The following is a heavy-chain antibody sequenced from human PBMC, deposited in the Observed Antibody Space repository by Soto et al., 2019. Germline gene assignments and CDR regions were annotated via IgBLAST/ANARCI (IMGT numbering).Heavy chain of an antibody. V-gene: IGHV2-5*02. J-gene: IGHJ5*02. Sequence: QITLKESGPTLVKPTQTLTLTCTFSGFSLSTSGVGVGWIRQPPGKALEWLALIYWDDDKRYSPSLKSRLTNAKDTSNNQVVLTTPNMDPVDTATYYCAHSGGGWELLRWFYPWGQGTLVIVSS. CDR3: AHSGGGWELLRWFYP. D-gene: IGHD1-26*01. CDR2: IYWDDDK. CDR1: GFSLSTSGVG.